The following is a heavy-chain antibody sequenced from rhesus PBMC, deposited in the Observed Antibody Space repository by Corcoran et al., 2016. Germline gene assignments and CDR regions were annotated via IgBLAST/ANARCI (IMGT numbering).Heavy chain of an antibody. V-gene: IGHV1-200*01. CDR3: ARGLGGGSSAY. CDR1: GYTSTSYS. J-gene: IGHJ4*01. Sequence: QVQLVQSGAEVKTPGASVKLSCKASGYTSTSYSINWLRQAPGQGLEGMGGINPSNGHTGYAQKFQGRVTMTRDTSTSTAYMELSSLRSKDTAVYYCARGLGGGSSAYWGQGVLVTVSS. CDR2: INPSNGHT. D-gene: IGHD6-25*01.